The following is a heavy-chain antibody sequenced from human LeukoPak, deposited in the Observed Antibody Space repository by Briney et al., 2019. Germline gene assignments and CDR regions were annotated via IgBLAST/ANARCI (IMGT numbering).Heavy chain of an antibody. D-gene: IGHD1-1*01. V-gene: IGHV7-4-1*02. J-gene: IGHJ5*02. CDR3: ASSTTRSIWFDR. Sequence: ASVKVSCKASGYTFTSSAMNCVRQAPGQGLEWMRWINTNTGNPQYVHSFTGRFVFSLETSLRTPSMQISSLKAEDTAVYYCASSTTRSIWFDRWGQGTLVTVSS. CDR1: GYTFTSSA. CDR2: INTNTGNP.